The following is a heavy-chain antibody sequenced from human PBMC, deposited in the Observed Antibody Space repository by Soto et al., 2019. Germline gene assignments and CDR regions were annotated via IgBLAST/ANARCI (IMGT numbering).Heavy chain of an antibody. CDR2: ISSGSSST. J-gene: IGHJ4*02. CDR1: GFTFSTYG. Sequence: EVQLVESGGGLVQPGGSLRLSCAASGFTFSTYGMDWVRQAPGKGLEWVSYISSGSSSTHYADSVKGRFTISRDNGKNSLFLQMNSLRDEDTAVYYCAREVGSGNYVFDYWGQGILVTVSS. D-gene: IGHD3-10*01. CDR3: AREVGSGNYVFDY. V-gene: IGHV3-48*02.